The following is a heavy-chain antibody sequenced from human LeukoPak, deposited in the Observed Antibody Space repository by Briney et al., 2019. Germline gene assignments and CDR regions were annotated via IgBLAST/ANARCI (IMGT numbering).Heavy chain of an antibody. V-gene: IGHV3-23*01. CDR3: AKSLDYYDSSGYQTH. CDR1: GFTFSSSA. J-gene: IGHJ4*02. Sequence: GGSLRLSCAASGFTFSSSAMSWVRQDPGEGVEWVSAIRVSGGSTYYADSVKGRFTLSRDNFKNTLYLQMNSLRPGDTAVYYCAKSLDYYDSSGYQTHWGQGTLVTVSS. D-gene: IGHD3-22*01. CDR2: IRVSGGST.